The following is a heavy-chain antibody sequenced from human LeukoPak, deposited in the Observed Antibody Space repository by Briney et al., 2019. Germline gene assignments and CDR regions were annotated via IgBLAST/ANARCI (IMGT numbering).Heavy chain of an antibody. D-gene: IGHD2-21*02. V-gene: IGHV3-23*01. CDR1: GFTFSSYA. J-gene: IGHJ4*02. Sequence: GGSLRLSCAASGFTFSSYAMSWVRQAPGKGLEWVSSISGRGDNTYYADSVKGRFTISRDSSKNTLHLQMNTLRAEDTAVYYCAKVAVIVIVTEPLLDFWGQGTLVTVSS. CDR3: AKVAVIVIVTEPLLDF. CDR2: ISGRGDNT.